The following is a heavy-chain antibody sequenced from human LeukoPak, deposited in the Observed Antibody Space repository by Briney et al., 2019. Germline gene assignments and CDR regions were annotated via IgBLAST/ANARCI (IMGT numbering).Heavy chain of an antibody. CDR2: ISNSGTTR. D-gene: IGHD6-19*01. CDR1: GFTFSDYY. CDR3: AKDLLGQWLAYFDY. Sequence: GGSLRLSCAASGFTFSDYYMSWIRQAPGRGLEWVSYISNSGTTRYYADSVKGRFTISRDNSKNTLYLQMNSLRAEDTAVYYCAKDLLGQWLAYFDYWGQGTLVTVSS. J-gene: IGHJ4*02. V-gene: IGHV3-11*01.